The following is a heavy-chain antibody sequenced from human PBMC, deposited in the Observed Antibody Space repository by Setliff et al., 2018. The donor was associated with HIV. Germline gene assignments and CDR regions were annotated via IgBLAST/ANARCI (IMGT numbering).Heavy chain of an antibody. J-gene: IGHJ4*02. D-gene: IGHD6-13*01. CDR3: ARSGLAAASDY. V-gene: IGHV4-59*11. Sequence: SETLSLTCIVSGGSISGHYWSWIRQPPGKGLEWIGSIYYSGSTNYNPSLKSRVTMSVDTSKNQFSLKLNSVTAADTAVYFCARSGLAAASDYWGQGMLVTVSS. CDR1: GGSISGHY. CDR2: IYYSGST.